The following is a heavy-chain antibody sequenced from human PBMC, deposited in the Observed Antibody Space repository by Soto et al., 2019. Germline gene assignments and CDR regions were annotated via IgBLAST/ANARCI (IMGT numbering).Heavy chain of an antibody. V-gene: IGHV4-39*07. J-gene: IGHJ4*02. D-gene: IGHD2-8*01. Sequence: PSETLSLTCTVSGGSISSSSYYWCWIRQPPGKGLEWIGSIYYSGSTYYNPSLKSRVTVSVDTSKNQFSLKLNSVTAADTAVYYCARYYCTRATCAYFDYWGQGILVTVS. CDR2: IYYSGST. CDR3: ARYYCTRATCAYFDY. CDR1: GGSISSSSYY.